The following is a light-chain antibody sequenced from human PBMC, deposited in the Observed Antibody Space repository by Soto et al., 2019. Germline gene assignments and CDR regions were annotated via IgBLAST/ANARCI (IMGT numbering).Light chain of an antibody. V-gene: IGLV2-14*01. CDR3: SSYTSSYV. CDR1: SSDVGGYNY. J-gene: IGLJ1*01. Sequence: QSVLTQPASVSGSPGQSITISCTGTSSDVGGYNYVSWYQQHPGKAPKLMIYDVSNRPSGVSNRFSGSKSGNTASLTISGLQAEDEADYYYSSYTSSYVFGPGTKVTVL. CDR2: DVS.